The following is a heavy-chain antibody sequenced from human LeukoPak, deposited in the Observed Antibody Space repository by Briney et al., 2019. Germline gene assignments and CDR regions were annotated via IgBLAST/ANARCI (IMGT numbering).Heavy chain of an antibody. V-gene: IGHV3-33*06. Sequence: GGSLRLSCAASGFTFSSYGMHWVRQAPGKGLEWVAVIWYDGSNKYYADSVKGRFTISRDNSKNTLYLQMNSLRAEDTAVYFCAKDVNWYFDLWGRGTLVTVSS. J-gene: IGHJ2*01. CDR1: GFTFSSYG. CDR3: AKDVNWYFDL. CDR2: IWYDGSNK.